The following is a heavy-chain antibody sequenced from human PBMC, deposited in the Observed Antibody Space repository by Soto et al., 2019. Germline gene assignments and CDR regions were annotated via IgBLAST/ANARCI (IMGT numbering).Heavy chain of an antibody. D-gene: IGHD2-21*02. V-gene: IGHV1-18*01. CDR3: ARDREEVVTALPFDY. CDR2: ISAYNGNT. J-gene: IGHJ4*02. CDR1: GYTFTSYG. Sequence: QVQLVQSGAEVKKPGASVKVSCKASGYTFTSYGISWVRQAPGQGLEWMGWISAYNGNTNYAQKLQGRVTMTTDTSTSTAYMELRSLRSDDTAEYYWARDREEVVTALPFDYWGQGTLVTVSS.